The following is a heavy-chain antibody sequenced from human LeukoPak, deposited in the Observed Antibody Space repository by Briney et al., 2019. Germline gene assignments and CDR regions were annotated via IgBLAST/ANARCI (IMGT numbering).Heavy chain of an antibody. D-gene: IGHD3-9*01. CDR3: ARVRVLAGYDILTGYCLDY. CDR2: LNGGGSTT. CDR1: GFTLSDYN. J-gene: IGHJ4*02. V-gene: IGHV3-11*04. Sequence: GGSLRLSCAASGFTLSDYNMNWIRQAPGKGLEWVSYLNGGGSTTYYADSVKGRFTISRDNAKNSLHLQMNSLRAEDTAVYYCARVRVLAGYDILTGYCLDYWGQGTLVTVSS.